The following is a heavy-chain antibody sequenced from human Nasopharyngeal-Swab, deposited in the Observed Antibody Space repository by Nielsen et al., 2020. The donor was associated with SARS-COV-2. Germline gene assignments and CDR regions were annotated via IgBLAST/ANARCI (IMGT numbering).Heavy chain of an antibody. V-gene: IGHV4-61*10. CDR2: INHSGST. CDR3: ARAPVWDDYVWGSYRSAAFDY. D-gene: IGHD3-16*02. CDR1: GGSISSGSYY. Sequence: SETLSLTCTVSGGSISSGSYYWSWIRQPAGKGLEWIGEINHSGSTNYNPSLKSRVTISVDTSKNQFSLKLSSVTAADTAVYYCARAPVWDDYVWGSYRSAAFDYWGQGTLVTVSS. J-gene: IGHJ4*02.